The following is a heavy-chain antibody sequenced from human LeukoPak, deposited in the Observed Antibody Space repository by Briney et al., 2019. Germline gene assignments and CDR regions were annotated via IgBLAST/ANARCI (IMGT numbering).Heavy chain of an antibody. Sequence: ASVKVSCKASGYTFTGYYMHWVRQAPGQGLEWMGCINPNSGGTNYAQKFQGRVTMTRDTSISTAYMELSSLRSDDTAVYYCARDLRGQWLAQFDHWGQGTLVTVSS. CDR2: INPNSGGT. J-gene: IGHJ4*02. V-gene: IGHV1-2*02. CDR1: GYTFTGYY. D-gene: IGHD6-19*01. CDR3: ARDLRGQWLAQFDH.